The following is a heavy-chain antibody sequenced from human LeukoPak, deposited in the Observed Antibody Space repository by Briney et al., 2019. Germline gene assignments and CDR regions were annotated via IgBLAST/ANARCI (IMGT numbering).Heavy chain of an antibody. D-gene: IGHD6-6*01. CDR2: IRYDGSNK. CDR1: GFTFSSYG. CDR3: AKDGMAARPYYMDV. J-gene: IGHJ6*03. V-gene: IGHV3-30*02. Sequence: GGSLRLSCAASGFTFSSYGMHWVRQAPGKGLEWVAFIRYDGSNKYYADSVKGRFTISRDNSKNTLYLQMNSLRAEDTAVYYCAKDGMAARPYYMDVWGKGTTVTVSS.